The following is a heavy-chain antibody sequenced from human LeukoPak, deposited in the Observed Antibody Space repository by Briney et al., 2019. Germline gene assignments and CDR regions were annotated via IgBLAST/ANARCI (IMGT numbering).Heavy chain of an antibody. Sequence: PSETLSLTCTVSGGSISSYYWSWIRQPAGKGLEWIGRIYTSGTTNYNPSLKSRVTISVDTSKNQFSLKLSSVTAADTAVYYCARDYRSGYCSSTSCYEGGDGYYFDYWGQGTLVTVSS. CDR2: IYTSGTT. CDR3: ARDYRSGYCSSTSCYEGGDGYYFDY. V-gene: IGHV4-4*07. J-gene: IGHJ4*02. CDR1: GGSISSYY. D-gene: IGHD2-2*01.